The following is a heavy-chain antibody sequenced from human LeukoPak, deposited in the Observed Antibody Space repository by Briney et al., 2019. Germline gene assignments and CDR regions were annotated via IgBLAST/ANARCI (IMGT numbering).Heavy chain of an antibody. J-gene: IGHJ4*02. CDR1: GFTFSDYY. Sequence: GGSLRLSCAASGFTFSDYYMSWIRQAPGKGLEWVSAISGSGGSTYYADSVKGRFTISRDNSKNTLYLQMNSLRAEDTAVYYCAKDRSAIFGVVRPDYWGQGTLVTVSS. CDR2: ISGSGGST. CDR3: AKDRSAIFGVVRPDY. D-gene: IGHD3-3*01. V-gene: IGHV3-23*01.